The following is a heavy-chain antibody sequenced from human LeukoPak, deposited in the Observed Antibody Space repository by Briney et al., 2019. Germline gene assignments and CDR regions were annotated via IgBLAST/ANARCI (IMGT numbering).Heavy chain of an antibody. V-gene: IGHV3-7*01. CDR2: IKQDGSEK. D-gene: IGHD6-19*01. CDR3: ARDRSRSSGWYDWFDP. CDR1: GFTFSSYW. Sequence: PGGSLRLSCAASGFTFSSYWMSWVRQAPGKGLEWVANIKQDGSEKYYVDSVKGRFTISRDNAKNSLYLQMNSLRAEDTAVYYCARDRSRSSGWYDWFDPWGQGTLVTVSS. J-gene: IGHJ5*02.